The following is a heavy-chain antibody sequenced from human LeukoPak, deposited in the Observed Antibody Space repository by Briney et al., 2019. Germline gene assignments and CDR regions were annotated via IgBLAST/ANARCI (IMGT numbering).Heavy chain of an antibody. CDR1: GYTFTSYG. V-gene: IGHV1-18*01. J-gene: IGHJ4*02. CDR3: ARDPPYYYDSSGYSPRDDY. CDR2: ISAYNGNT. Sequence: GASVKVSCKASGYTFTSYGISWVRQAPGQGLEWMGWISAYNGNTNYAQKLQGRVTMTTDTSTSTAYMELRSLRSDDTAVYYCARDPPYYYDSSGYSPRDDYWGQGTLVTVSS. D-gene: IGHD3-22*01.